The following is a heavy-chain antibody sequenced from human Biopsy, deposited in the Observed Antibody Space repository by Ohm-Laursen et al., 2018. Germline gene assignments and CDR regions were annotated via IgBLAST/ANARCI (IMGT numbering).Heavy chain of an antibody. V-gene: IGHV4-59*01. CDR1: GGSIGSFF. CDR2: IYYSGST. CDR3: ARVGAGAPSIDYFDY. J-gene: IGHJ4*02. D-gene: IGHD1-26*01. Sequence: PSETLSLTCTVSGGSIGSFFWSWIRQPPGKGLEWIGYIYYSGSTNYNPSLRSRVTISVDRSKNQSSLELSSVTAADTAVYYCARVGAGAPSIDYFDYWGQGALVTVSS.